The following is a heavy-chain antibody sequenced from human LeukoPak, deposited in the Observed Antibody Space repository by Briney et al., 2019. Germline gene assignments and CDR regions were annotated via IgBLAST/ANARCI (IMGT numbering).Heavy chain of an antibody. CDR2: MNPNSGNA. CDR1: GYTFTSYD. Sequence: ASVKVSCKASGYTFTSYDINWVRQATGQGLEWMGWMNPNSGNAGYAQKFQGRVTMTRNTSISTAYMELSSLRSEDTAVYYCASGDCSSTSCLYYYYGMDVWGQGTTVTVSS. D-gene: IGHD2-2*01. V-gene: IGHV1-8*01. J-gene: IGHJ6*02. CDR3: ASGDCSSTSCLYYYYGMDV.